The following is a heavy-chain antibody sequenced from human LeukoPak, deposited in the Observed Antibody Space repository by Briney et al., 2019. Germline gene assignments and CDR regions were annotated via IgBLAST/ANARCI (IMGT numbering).Heavy chain of an antibody. CDR1: GFTFSSYG. CDR2: IWYDGSNK. V-gene: IGHV3-33*01. J-gene: IGHJ4*02. CDR3: AREGVGDIVVVPAARAYFGY. D-gene: IGHD2-2*01. Sequence: PGRSLRLSCAASGFTFSSYGMHWVRQAPGKGLEWVAVIWYDGSNKYYADSVKGRFTISRDNSKNTLYLQMNSLRAEDTAVYYCAREGVGDIVVVPAARAYFGYWGQGTLVTVSS.